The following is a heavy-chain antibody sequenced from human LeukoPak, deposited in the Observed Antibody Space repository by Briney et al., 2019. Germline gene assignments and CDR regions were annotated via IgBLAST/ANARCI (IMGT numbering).Heavy chain of an antibody. V-gene: IGHV1-2*02. CDR3: ARGPSGTFWSGYYTGGGYYYYYMDV. CDR1: GYTFTGYY. CDR2: INPNSGGT. Sequence: ASVKVSCKASGYTFTGYYMHWVRQAPGQGLEWMGWINPNSGGTNYAQKFQGRVTMTRDTSISTAYMELSRLRSDDTAVYYCARGPSGTFWSGYYTGGGYYYYYMDVWGKGTTVTVSS. J-gene: IGHJ6*03. D-gene: IGHD3-3*01.